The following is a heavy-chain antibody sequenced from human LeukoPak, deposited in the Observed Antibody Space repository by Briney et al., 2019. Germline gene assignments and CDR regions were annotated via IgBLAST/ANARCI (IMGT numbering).Heavy chain of an antibody. Sequence: SETLSLTCTVSGGSISSSSYYWGWIRQPPGKGLEWIGSIYYSGSTYYNPSLKSRVTISVDTSKNQFSLKLSSVTAADTAVYYCARATITSSSSWYSVWFDPWGQGTLVTVSS. V-gene: IGHV4-39*01. J-gene: IGHJ5*02. D-gene: IGHD6-13*01. CDR1: GGSISSSSYY. CDR3: ARATITSSSSWYSVWFDP. CDR2: IYYSGST.